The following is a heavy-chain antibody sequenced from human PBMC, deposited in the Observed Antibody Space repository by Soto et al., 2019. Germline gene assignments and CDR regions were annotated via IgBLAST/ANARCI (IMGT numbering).Heavy chain of an antibody. Sequence: PGESLKISCKGSGYSFTSYWIGWVRQMPGKGLEWMGIIYPGDSDTRYSPSFQGQVTISADKSISTAYLQWSSLKASDTAMYYCARLPIYGSSGWYGGAFDIYGQVTMVTVSS. V-gene: IGHV5-51*01. CDR1: GYSFTSYW. J-gene: IGHJ3*02. CDR3: ARLPIYGSSGWYGGAFDI. CDR2: IYPGDSDT. D-gene: IGHD6-19*01.